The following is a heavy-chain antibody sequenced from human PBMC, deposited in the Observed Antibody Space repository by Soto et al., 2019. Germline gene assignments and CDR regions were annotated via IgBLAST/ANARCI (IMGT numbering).Heavy chain of an antibody. CDR3: ERDRRVYGMDV. J-gene: IGHJ6*02. CDR2: INHSGST. Sequence: SETLSLTCAVYGGSFSGYYWSWIRQPPGKGLEWIGEINHSGSTNYNPSLKSRVTISVDTSKNQFSLKLSSVTAADTAVYYCERDRRVYGMDVWGQGTTVTVSS. V-gene: IGHV4-34*01. CDR1: GGSFSGYY.